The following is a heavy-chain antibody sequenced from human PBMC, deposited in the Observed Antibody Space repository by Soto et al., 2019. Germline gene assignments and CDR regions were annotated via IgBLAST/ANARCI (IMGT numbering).Heavy chain of an antibody. V-gene: IGHV4-34*01. D-gene: IGHD2-15*01. Sequence: QVQLQQWGAGLLKPSETLSLTCTVYGGSFSGNYWSWIRQPPGMGLEWIGEISHSGTTNYNPSLIGRVTISVDTSKNQFSLKLSSVTAADTAIYYCARGHLPGGNTFYYDYWGQGTLVTVSS. CDR3: ARGHLPGGNTFYYDY. J-gene: IGHJ4*02. CDR1: GGSFSGNY. CDR2: ISHSGTT.